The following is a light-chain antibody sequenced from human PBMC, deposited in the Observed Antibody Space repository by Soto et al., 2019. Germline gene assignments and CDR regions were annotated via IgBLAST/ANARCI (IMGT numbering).Light chain of an antibody. CDR3: QSYDSSLSGQGV. V-gene: IGLV1-40*01. CDR1: SSNIGAGYD. J-gene: IGLJ1*01. Sequence: QPVLTLPPSVSGAPGQRVTISCTGSSSNIGAGYDVHWYQQLPGTAPKLLIYGNSNRPSGVPDRFSGSKSGTSASLAITGLQAEDEADYYCQSYDSSLSGQGVFGTGTKLTVL. CDR2: GNS.